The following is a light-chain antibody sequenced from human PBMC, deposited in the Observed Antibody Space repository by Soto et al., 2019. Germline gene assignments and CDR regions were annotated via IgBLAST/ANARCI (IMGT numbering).Light chain of an antibody. CDR1: QSVSSN. Sequence: EIVMTQSPATLSVSPGERATVSCRASQSVSSNLAWYQQKPGQAPRLLIYGASTRATGIPARFSGSGSGTXXXXXXXXXXSEDFAVYYCQQYNNWPRTFGQGTKLEIK. J-gene: IGKJ2*01. CDR3: QQYNNWPRT. V-gene: IGKV3-15*01. CDR2: GAS.